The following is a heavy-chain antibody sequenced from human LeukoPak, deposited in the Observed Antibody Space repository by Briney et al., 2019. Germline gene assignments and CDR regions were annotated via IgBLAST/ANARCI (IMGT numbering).Heavy chain of an antibody. CDR1: GYTFTAYY. Sequence: ASVKVSCKASGYTFTAYYMHWVRQAPGQGLEWMGWINPNTGDTNSAERFQGRVTMTRDSSISTAYLELSRLTSDDTAVYYCARDMWQQFDWFDPWGQGTLVTVSS. V-gene: IGHV1-2*02. CDR3: ARDMWQQFDWFDP. D-gene: IGHD6-13*01. J-gene: IGHJ5*02. CDR2: INPNTGDT.